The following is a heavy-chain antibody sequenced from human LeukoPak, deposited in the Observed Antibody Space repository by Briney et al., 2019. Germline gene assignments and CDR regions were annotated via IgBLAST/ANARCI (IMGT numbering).Heavy chain of an antibody. CDR3: AKADSSNWYKGSVMDP. J-gene: IGHJ5*02. CDR2: ISWDGRTI. CDR1: GFTFDDYA. D-gene: IGHD6-13*01. V-gene: IGHV3-43D*03. Sequence: GGSLRLSCVASGFTFDDYAMHWVRHTPEKGLEWVSLISWDGRTIYYADSVRGRFTISRDNSRKSLYLQMNSLRVEDTALYYCAKADSSNWYKGSVMDPWGQGTQVTVSS.